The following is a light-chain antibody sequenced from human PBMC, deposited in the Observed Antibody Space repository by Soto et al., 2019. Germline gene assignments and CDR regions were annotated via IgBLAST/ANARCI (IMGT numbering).Light chain of an antibody. CDR1: PSVSNS. Sequence: RSWLPGERATLSCRASPSVSNSLAWYQHKPGQAPRLLIYDAFNRATGVPTRFSGSGSGTDFTLTISSLEPEDFAVYYCQQRNRWPPVTFGGGTKVDIK. J-gene: IGKJ4*01. CDR3: QQRNRWPPVT. CDR2: DAF. V-gene: IGKV3-11*01.